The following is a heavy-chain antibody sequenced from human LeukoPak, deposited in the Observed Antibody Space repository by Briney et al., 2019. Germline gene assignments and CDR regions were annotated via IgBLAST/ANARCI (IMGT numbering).Heavy chain of an antibody. D-gene: IGHD6-19*01. CDR2: ISDDGSDK. CDR3: ASGGGSSGRYVADY. V-gene: IGHV3-30*03. J-gene: IGHJ4*02. CDR1: GFTFSSYG. Sequence: GGSLRLSCAASGFTFSSYGLHWVRQAPGKGLEWVAVISDDGSDKYYVDSVKGRFTISRDNSMNTLYLHMNGLRADDTAVYYCASGGGSSGRYVADYWGQGTPVTVSS.